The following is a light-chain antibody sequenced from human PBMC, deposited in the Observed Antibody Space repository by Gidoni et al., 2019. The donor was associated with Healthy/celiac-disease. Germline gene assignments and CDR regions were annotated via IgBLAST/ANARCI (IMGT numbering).Light chain of an antibody. J-gene: IGKJ2*01. CDR1: QSVSSY. CDR3: QQRSNWPPYT. V-gene: IGKV3-11*01. CDR2: DAS. Sequence: EIMQTQSPATLSLSPGERATLSCRASQSVSSYLAWYQQKPGQAPRLLIYDASNSATGIPAWFSGSGSGTDFTLTISSLEPEDFAVYYCQQRSNWPPYTFXQXTKLEIK.